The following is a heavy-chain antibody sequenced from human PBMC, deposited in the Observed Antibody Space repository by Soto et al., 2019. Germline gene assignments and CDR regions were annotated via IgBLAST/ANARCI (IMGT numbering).Heavy chain of an antibody. Sequence: LSLTCTVSGGSISSGDYYWSWIRQPPGKGLEWIGYIYYSGSTYYNPSLKSRVTISVDTSKNQFSLKLSSVTAADTAVYYCARDLEMATPVGTANAFDIWGQGTMVTVSS. D-gene: IGHD5-12*01. CDR3: ARDLEMATPVGTANAFDI. CDR1: GGSISSGDYY. CDR2: IYYSGST. V-gene: IGHV4-30-4*01. J-gene: IGHJ3*02.